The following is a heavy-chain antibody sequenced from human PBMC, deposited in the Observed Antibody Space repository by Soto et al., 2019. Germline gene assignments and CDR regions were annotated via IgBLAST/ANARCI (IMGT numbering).Heavy chain of an antibody. CDR1: GYTFTSYG. D-gene: IGHD6-13*01. CDR3: ARDHCIAAAGCWFDP. Sequence: GASVKVSCKASGYTFTSYGISWVRQAPGQGLEWMGWISAYNGNTNYAQKLQSRVTMTTDTSTSTAYMELRSLRSDDTAVYYCARDHCIAAAGCWFDPWGQGTLVTVSS. J-gene: IGHJ5*02. CDR2: ISAYNGNT. V-gene: IGHV1-18*01.